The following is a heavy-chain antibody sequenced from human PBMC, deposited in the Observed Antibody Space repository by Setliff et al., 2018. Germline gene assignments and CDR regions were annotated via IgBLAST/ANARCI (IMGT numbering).Heavy chain of an antibody. D-gene: IGHD3-22*01. CDR2: TIPMFGTT. Sequence: SVKVSCKASGGTFSSYGISWVRQAPGQGLEWMGGTIPMFGTTDYARKFQGRVTIITDESTSTAYMQLRSLGSDDTAVYYCVREGVDSRSSTDYRYYMDVWGKGTTVTVSS. CDR1: GGTFSSYG. CDR3: VREGVDSRSSTDYRYYMDV. V-gene: IGHV1-69*05. J-gene: IGHJ6*03.